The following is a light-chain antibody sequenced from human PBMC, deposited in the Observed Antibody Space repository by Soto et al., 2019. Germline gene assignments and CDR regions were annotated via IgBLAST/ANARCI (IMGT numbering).Light chain of an antibody. CDR2: GAS. J-gene: IGKJ5*01. CDR1: QSVSNN. V-gene: IGKV3-15*01. CDR3: QQYYNWPRT. Sequence: EIVLTQSPGTLSVFPGERATFFCMASQSVSNNYLAWYQQKPGQAPRLLFYGASTGATGLPARFSGSGSGTEFTLTINSLQAEDCAVYYCQQYYNWPRTFGQGTRLEIK.